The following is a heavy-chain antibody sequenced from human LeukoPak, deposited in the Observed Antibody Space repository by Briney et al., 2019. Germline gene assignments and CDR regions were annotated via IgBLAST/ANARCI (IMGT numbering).Heavy chain of an antibody. J-gene: IGHJ4*02. D-gene: IGHD1-14*01. Sequence: PGGSLRLSCTASGFTFGDYAMSWVRQAPGKGLEWVGFIRSKAYGGTTEYAASVKGRFTISRDDSKSIAYLQMNSLKTEDTAVYYCTRELRTRTPYYFDYWGQGTLVTVSS. CDR3: TRELRTRTPYYFDY. V-gene: IGHV3-49*04. CDR2: IRSKAYGGTT. CDR1: GFTFGDYA.